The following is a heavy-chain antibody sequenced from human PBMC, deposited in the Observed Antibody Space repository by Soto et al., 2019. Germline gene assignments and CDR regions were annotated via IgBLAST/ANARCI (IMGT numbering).Heavy chain of an antibody. J-gene: IGHJ6*02. CDR2: ISYDGSNK. CDR3: ALMGAAYGMDV. D-gene: IGHD3-16*01. CDR1: GFTFSSYA. Sequence: QVQLVESGGGVVQPGRSLRLSCAASGFTFSSYAMHWVRQAPGKGLEWVAVISYDGSNKYYADSVKGRFPISRDNSKNTLYLQMNSLRAEDTAVYYCALMGAAYGMDVWGQGTTVTVSS. V-gene: IGHV3-30-3*01.